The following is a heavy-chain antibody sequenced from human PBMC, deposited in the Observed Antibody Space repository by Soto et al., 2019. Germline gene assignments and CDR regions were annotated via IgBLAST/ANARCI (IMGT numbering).Heavy chain of an antibody. Sequence: EVQLVESGGGLVKPGGSLRLSCAASGFSFSDAWMSWVRLAPGKGLEWLGRIKSNSDGGTTDYASPVKGRFTISRDDSENTLSLQMNSLKTEDTGVYYCTTDQPATVFGVVITTTRGVTLTEYFQDWGQGTLVTVAS. D-gene: IGHD3-3*01. CDR2: IKSNSDGGTT. CDR1: GFSFSDAW. J-gene: IGHJ1*01. CDR3: TTDQPATVFGVVITTTRGVTLTEYFQD. V-gene: IGHV3-15*01.